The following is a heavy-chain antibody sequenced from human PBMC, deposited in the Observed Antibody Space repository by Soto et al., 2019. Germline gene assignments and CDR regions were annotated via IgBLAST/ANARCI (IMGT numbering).Heavy chain of an antibody. CDR2: ISHDGSYK. V-gene: IGHV3-30*18. CDR1: GFGFTTYV. J-gene: IGHJ3*02. D-gene: IGHD1-26*01. CDR3: AKGLLAIVGTTLPRDAFNI. Sequence: WGSLRLSCAASGFGFTTYVMHFFRHAPLKWREWVAVISHDGSYKYYGDAVKGRFTISRDTSKNAVYLEMNSLRPEDTAVYYCAKGLLAIVGTTLPRDAFNIWGQGTMVTVSS.